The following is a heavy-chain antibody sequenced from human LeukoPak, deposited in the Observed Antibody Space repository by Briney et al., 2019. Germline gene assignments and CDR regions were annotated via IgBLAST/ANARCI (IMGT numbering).Heavy chain of an antibody. V-gene: IGHV3-11*01. CDR3: ARAFYDSTGYYPGSFDY. J-gene: IGHJ4*02. CDR2: ISSSGPII. CDR1: GFTFSGYY. Sequence: PGGSLRLSCAASGFTFSGYYMSWIRQAPGKGLEWVSYISSSGPIIYYADSVEGRFTISRDNAKNSLYLQMNSLRTEDTALYYCARAFYDSTGYYPGSFDYWGQATLVTVSS. D-gene: IGHD3-22*01.